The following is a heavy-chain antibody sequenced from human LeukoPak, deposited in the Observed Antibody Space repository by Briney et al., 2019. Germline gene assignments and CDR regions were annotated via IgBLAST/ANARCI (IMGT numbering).Heavy chain of an antibody. D-gene: IGHD1-1*01. Sequence: PSETLSLTCAVYGGSFSGYYWSWIRQPPGKGLEWIGNIYYNGTTYYNPSLKSRVTISLDTSKKQFSLKLSSVTAADTAVYYCARTVQLERPVPLRNYYYMDVWGKGTTVTISS. CDR1: GGSFSGYY. CDR2: IYYNGTT. J-gene: IGHJ6*03. V-gene: IGHV4-34*01. CDR3: ARTVQLERPVPLRNYYYMDV.